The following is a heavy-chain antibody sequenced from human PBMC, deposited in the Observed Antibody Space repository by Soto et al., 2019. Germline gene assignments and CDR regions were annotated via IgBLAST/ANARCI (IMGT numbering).Heavy chain of an antibody. Sequence: QVQLVQSGAEVKKPESSVRVSCKASGGTFNSYAITWVRQAPGQGLEWMGGTIPMFGTTNYAEKFQGRVTISADESTYTAYMELSSLRSEDTAVYYCTRCGIRDHSIGYYLGIDGMDVWGQGTTVIVSS. CDR3: TRCGIRDHSIGYYLGIDGMDV. D-gene: IGHD3-22*01. J-gene: IGHJ6*01. V-gene: IGHV1-69*12. CDR2: TIPMFGTT. CDR1: GGTFNSYA.